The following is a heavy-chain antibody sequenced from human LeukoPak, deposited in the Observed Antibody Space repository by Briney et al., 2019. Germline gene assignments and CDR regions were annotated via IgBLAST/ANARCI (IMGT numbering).Heavy chain of an antibody. CDR1: GFTFSSYW. Sequence: GGSLRLSCAASGFTFSSYWMTWVRQAPGKGLEWVANIKQDGSEKYYVDSVKGRFTISRDNAKNSLYLQMNSLRAEDTAVYYCASEPTFYSGYVPHYFDYCGQGTLVTVSS. CDR3: ASEPTFYSGYVPHYFDY. J-gene: IGHJ4*02. D-gene: IGHD5-12*01. V-gene: IGHV3-7*03. CDR2: IKQDGSEK.